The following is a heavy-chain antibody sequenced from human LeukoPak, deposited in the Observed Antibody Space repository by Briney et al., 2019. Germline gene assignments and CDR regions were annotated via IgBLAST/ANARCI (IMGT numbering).Heavy chain of an antibody. D-gene: IGHD4-17*01. Sequence: GGSLRLSCAASGFTFSNAWMSWVRQAPGKGLEWVSYISSSGSTIYYADSVKGRFTISRNNAKNSLYLQMNSLRAEDTAVYYCARDRMGYGDFIYYYYYMDVWGKGTTVTISS. CDR2: ISSSGSTI. J-gene: IGHJ6*03. CDR1: GFTFSNAW. V-gene: IGHV3-11*04. CDR3: ARDRMGYGDFIYYYYYMDV.